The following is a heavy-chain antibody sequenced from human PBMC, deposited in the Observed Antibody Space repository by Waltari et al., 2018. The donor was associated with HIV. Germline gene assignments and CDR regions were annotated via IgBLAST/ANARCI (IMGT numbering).Heavy chain of an antibody. CDR1: GYRVTTYW. J-gene: IGHJ4*02. V-gene: IGHV5-51*01. CDR3: ARPGLAYCGGDCYYHF. Sequence: VQLVQSGTEVKKPGESLTISCKASGYRVTTYWLAWVRQRPGKGLEWMGIVSPGDSETRYSPSFEGQVTISVDKSIATAYLQWSSLKASDSAVYYCARPGLAYCGGDCYYHFWGQGTLVSVSS. CDR2: VSPGDSET. D-gene: IGHD2-21*02.